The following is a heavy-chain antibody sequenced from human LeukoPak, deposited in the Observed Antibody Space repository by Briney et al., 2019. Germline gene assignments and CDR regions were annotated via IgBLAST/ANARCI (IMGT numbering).Heavy chain of an antibody. Sequence: SQTLSLTCAISGDSVSSDSAAWNWIRQSPSRGLEWLARTYFRSKRYYDYALAVKGRITINPDTSKNQFSLQLNSVTPEDTAVYFCARDPVGGSTIFDSWGQGTLVTVSS. J-gene: IGHJ4*02. D-gene: IGHD1-26*01. CDR1: GDSVSSDSAA. V-gene: IGHV6-1*01. CDR2: TYFRSKRYY. CDR3: ARDPVGGSTIFDS.